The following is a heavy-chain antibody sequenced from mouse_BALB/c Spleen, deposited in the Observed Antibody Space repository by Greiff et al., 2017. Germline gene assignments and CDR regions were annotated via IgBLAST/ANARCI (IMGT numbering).Heavy chain of an antibody. V-gene: IGHV14-4*02. D-gene: IGHD2-4*01. CDR1: GFNIKDYY. J-gene: IGHJ3*01. CDR2: IDPENGDT. CDR3: NAPMITGY. Sequence: EVKLMESGAELVRSGASVKLSCTASGFNIKDYYMHWVKQRPEQGLEWIGWIDPENGDTEYAPKFQGKATMTADTSSNTAYLQLSSLTSEDTAVYYCNAPMITGYWGQGTLVTVSA.